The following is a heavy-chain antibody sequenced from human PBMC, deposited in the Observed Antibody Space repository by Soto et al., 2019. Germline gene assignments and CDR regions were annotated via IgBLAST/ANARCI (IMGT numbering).Heavy chain of an antibody. CDR1: GFTLSDHY. CDR2: TRNKARSFTT. D-gene: IGHD1-1*01. V-gene: IGHV3-72*01. CDR3: ARVSLAAYHFDY. Sequence: SLRLSCKGSGFTLSDHYMDWVRQAPGKGLEWVARTRNKARSFTTEYAASVRGRFTISRDESSSSLYLQMNSLTTEDTAVYHCARVSLAAYHFDYWGLGTLVTVSS. J-gene: IGHJ4*02.